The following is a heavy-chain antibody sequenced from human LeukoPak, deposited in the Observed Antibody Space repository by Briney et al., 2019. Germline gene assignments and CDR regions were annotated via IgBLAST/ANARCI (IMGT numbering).Heavy chain of an antibody. V-gene: IGHV1-24*01. D-gene: IGHD3-9*01. CDR2: FDPEDGET. CDR1: GYTLTELS. Sequence: EASVKVSCKVSGYTLTELSMHWVRQAPGKGLEWMGGFDPEDGETIYAQKFQGRVTMTEDTSTDTAYMELSSLRSEDTAVYYCATGFDILTGYPFDYWGQGTLVTVSS. J-gene: IGHJ4*02. CDR3: ATGFDILTGYPFDY.